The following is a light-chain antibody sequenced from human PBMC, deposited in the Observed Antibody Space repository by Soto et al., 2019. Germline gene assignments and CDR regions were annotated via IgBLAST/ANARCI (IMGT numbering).Light chain of an antibody. CDR2: GAS. CDR1: QSVSSY. V-gene: IGKV3-15*01. Sequence: EIVMTQSPATLSVSPGERATLSCRASQSVSSYLAWYQQKPGQAPRLLIYGASTRATGIPARFSGSGSGTDFTLTISSLQSEDFAVYYCQQANSLPPTFGQGTRLEIK. CDR3: QQANSLPPT. J-gene: IGKJ5*01.